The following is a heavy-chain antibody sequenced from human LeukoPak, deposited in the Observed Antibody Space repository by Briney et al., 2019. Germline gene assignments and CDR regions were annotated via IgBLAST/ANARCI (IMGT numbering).Heavy chain of an antibody. V-gene: IGHV3-74*01. D-gene: IGHD3-10*01. CDR1: GFTFSSHW. CDR2: INSDGSST. J-gene: IGHJ4*02. Sequence: GGSLRLSCAASGFTFSSHWMHWVRHAPGKGLVWVSHINSDGSSTNYADSVKGRFTISRDNAKNTMYLQMNSLRAEDTAVYYCARDLLLWFGELSGDSDYWGQGTLVTVSS. CDR3: ARDLLLWFGELSGDSDY.